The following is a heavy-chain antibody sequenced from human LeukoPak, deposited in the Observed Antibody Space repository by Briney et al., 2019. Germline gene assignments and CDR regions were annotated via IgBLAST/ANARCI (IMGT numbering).Heavy chain of an antibody. CDR3: ARVHNTVF. D-gene: IGHD4-11*01. J-gene: IGHJ1*01. V-gene: IGHV3-11*01. CDR1: GFTLNDYY. Sequence: GGSLRLSCAGSGFTLNDYYFNWLRQAPGKGLEWISYISSNSGAVNYADSVKGRFTMSRDYAKNSVYLEMTSLRGEDTGVYYCARVHNTVFWGQGILVTVSS. CDR2: ISSNSGAV.